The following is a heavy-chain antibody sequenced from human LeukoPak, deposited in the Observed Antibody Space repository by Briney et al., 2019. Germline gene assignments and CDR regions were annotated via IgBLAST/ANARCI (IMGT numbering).Heavy chain of an antibody. CDR3: ARDRSISAAGDTY. V-gene: IGHV3-74*01. Sequence: PGGSLRLSCAASGFTFSDSWMHWVRQAPGKGLVWVSRVNRDGSSTSYADSVKGRFTISRDNAKNTLSLQMNSLRAEDTAVYYCARDRSISAAGDTYWGQGTLVTVSS. J-gene: IGHJ4*02. CDR2: VNRDGSST. D-gene: IGHD6-13*01. CDR1: GFTFSDSW.